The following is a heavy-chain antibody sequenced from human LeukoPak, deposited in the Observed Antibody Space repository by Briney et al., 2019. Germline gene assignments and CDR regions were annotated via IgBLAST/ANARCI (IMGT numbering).Heavy chain of an antibody. Sequence: GGSLRLSCAASGFTFSSYGMLCVRQAPGKGLEWGAFIWYDGSNKYYADSVKGRFTISRDNSKNTLYLQMNSLRAEDTAVYYCAKAAVVTARANFDYWGQGTLVTVSS. D-gene: IGHD2-21*02. J-gene: IGHJ4*02. CDR2: IWYDGSNK. CDR1: GFTFSSYG. V-gene: IGHV3-30*02. CDR3: AKAAVVTARANFDY.